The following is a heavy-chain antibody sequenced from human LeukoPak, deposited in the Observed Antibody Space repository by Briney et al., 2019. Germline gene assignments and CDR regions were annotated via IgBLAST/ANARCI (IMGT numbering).Heavy chain of an antibody. CDR2: ISWNSGSI. Sequence: GRSLRLSCAASGFTFDDYAMHWVRQAPGKGLKWVSGISWNSGSIGYADSVKGRFTISRDNAKNSLYLQMNSLRAEDTALYYCAKDKDFGVDPPYYFDYWGQGTLVTVSS. D-gene: IGHD3-3*01. CDR3: AKDKDFGVDPPYYFDY. CDR1: GFTFDDYA. J-gene: IGHJ4*02. V-gene: IGHV3-9*01.